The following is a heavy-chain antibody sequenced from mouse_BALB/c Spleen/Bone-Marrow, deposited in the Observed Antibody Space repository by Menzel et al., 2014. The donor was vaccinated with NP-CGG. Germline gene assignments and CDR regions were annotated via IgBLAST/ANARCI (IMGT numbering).Heavy chain of an antibody. D-gene: IGHD2-4*01. CDR3: ARGGHDFSLDY. CDR1: GYTFTDKW. V-gene: IGHV1-69*01. J-gene: IGHJ4*01. CDR2: IDTSDSYI. Sequence: QVQLQHPGAEFVMPGASVKMSCKASGYTFTDKWMHWVKQRPGQGLEWIGAIDTSDSYINYNQKFKGKASLTVDASSSTAYMHLSSLTSVDSAVYYCARGGHDFSLDYWGQGTSVIVSS.